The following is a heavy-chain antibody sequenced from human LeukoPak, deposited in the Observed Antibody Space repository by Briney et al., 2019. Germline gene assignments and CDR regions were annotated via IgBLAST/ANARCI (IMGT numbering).Heavy chain of an antibody. D-gene: IGHD6-6*01. CDR3: AKGNTRSIAAPLDH. J-gene: IGHJ4*02. V-gene: IGHV3-23*01. CDR1: FTFGTYA. Sequence: GGSLSLSCAAFTFGTYAMSWVRQAPGKGLEWVSAISGSGGSTYYADSAKGRFTISRDNSKNTLYLQMNSLRAEDTAVYYCAKGNTRSIAAPLDHWGQGTLVTVSS. CDR2: ISGSGGST.